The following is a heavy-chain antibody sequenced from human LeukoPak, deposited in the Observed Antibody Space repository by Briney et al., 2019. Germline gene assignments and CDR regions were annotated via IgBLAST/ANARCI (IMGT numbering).Heavy chain of an antibody. Sequence: SVKVSCKASGGTFSSYAISWVRQAPGQGLEWMGGIIPIFGTANYAQKFQGRVTITADESTSTAYMELRSLRSEDTAVYYCASASHNWNYLTPDFDYWGQGTLVTVSS. CDR2: IIPIFGTA. V-gene: IGHV1-69*01. J-gene: IGHJ4*02. CDR3: ASASHNWNYLTPDFDY. D-gene: IGHD1-7*01. CDR1: GGTFSSYA.